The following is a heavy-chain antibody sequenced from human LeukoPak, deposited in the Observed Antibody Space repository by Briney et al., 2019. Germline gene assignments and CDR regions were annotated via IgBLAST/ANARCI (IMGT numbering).Heavy chain of an antibody. Sequence: SETLSLTCSVSGDSITSYYWTWIRQPPGKGLEWIGYIAYSGSTSYNSSLKSRVTMSIDMSKNQFSLTLSSVTAADTAVYYCARQGTTVTHFDYWGQGTLVTVSS. CDR3: ARQGTTVTHFDY. CDR2: IAYSGST. J-gene: IGHJ4*02. V-gene: IGHV4-59*01. CDR1: GDSITSYY. D-gene: IGHD4-11*01.